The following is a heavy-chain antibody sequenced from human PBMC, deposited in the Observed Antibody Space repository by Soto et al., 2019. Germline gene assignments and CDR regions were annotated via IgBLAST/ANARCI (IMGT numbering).Heavy chain of an antibody. CDR3: ARNRDDSSAHYYGMDV. V-gene: IGHV1-2*02. D-gene: IGHD3-22*01. Sequence: ASLKFSCKSSGYTFTGYYMHWVRQAPGQGLEWMGWINPNSGGTNYAQKFQGRVTMTRDTSISTAYMELSRLRSDDTAVYYCARNRDDSSAHYYGMDVWGQGTTVTVSS. CDR1: GYTFTGYY. J-gene: IGHJ6*02. CDR2: INPNSGGT.